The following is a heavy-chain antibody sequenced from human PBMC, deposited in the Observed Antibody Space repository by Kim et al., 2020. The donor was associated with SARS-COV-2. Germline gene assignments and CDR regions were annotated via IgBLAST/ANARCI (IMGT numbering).Heavy chain of an antibody. CDR1: GFTFSSYA. CDR2: ISYDGSNK. D-gene: IGHD3-3*01. J-gene: IGHJ4*02. CDR3: ARDPDYDFWSGYKQLDY. V-gene: IGHV3-30-3*01. Sequence: GGSLRLSCAASGFTFSSYAMHWVRQAPGKGLEWVAVISYDGSNKYYADSVKGRFTISRDNSKNTLYLQMNSLRAEDTAVYYCARDPDYDFWSGYKQLDYWGQGTLVTVSS.